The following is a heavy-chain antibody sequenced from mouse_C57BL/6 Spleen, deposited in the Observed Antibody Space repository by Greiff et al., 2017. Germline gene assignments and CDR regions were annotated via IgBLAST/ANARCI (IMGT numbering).Heavy chain of an antibody. CDR2: IDPSDSYT. V-gene: IGHV1-69*01. CDR1: GYTFTSYW. CDR3: ARTATGAWFAY. Sequence: VQLQQPGAELVMPGASVKLSCKASGYTFTSYWMHWVKQRPGQGLEWIGEIDPSDSYTNYNQKFKGKSTLTVDKSPSTAYMQLSSLTSEDSAVYYCARTATGAWFAYWGQGTLVTVSA. D-gene: IGHD1-1*01. J-gene: IGHJ3*01.